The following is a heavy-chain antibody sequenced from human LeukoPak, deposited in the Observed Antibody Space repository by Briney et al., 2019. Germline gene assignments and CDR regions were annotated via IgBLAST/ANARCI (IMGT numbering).Heavy chain of an antibody. J-gene: IGHJ4*02. CDR1: GFTFSSYG. Sequence: PGGSLRLSCAASGFTFSSYGMSWVRQAPGKGLEWVSAISGSGGSTYYADSVKGRFTISRDNSKNTLYLQMNSLRAEDTAVYYCANLLQLAYCGGDCYWPPLDYWGQGTLVTVSS. D-gene: IGHD2-21*02. V-gene: IGHV3-23*01. CDR2: ISGSGGST. CDR3: ANLLQLAYCGGDCYWPPLDY.